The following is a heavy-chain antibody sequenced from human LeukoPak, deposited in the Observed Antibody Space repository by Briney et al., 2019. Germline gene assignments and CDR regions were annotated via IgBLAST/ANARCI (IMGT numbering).Heavy chain of an antibody. CDR1: GFTFSGYA. CDR3: AKGRAGEWEPTFDY. CDR2: ISGSGGST. V-gene: IGHV3-23*01. J-gene: IGHJ4*02. Sequence: GGSLRLSCAASGFTFSGYAMSWVRQAPGKGLEWVSAISGSGGSTYYADSVKGRFTISRDNSKNTLYLQMNSLRAEDTAVYYCAKGRAGEWEPTFDYWGQGTLVTVSS. D-gene: IGHD1-26*01.